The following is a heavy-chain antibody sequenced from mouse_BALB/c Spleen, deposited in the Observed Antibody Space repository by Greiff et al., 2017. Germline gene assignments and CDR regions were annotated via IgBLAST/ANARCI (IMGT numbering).Heavy chain of an antibody. CDR1: GFSLTSYG. D-gene: IGHD2-1*01. V-gene: IGHV2-2*02. CDR2: IWSGGST. J-gene: IGHJ4*01. CDR3: ARKGNYVGAMDY. Sequence: VQRVESGPGLVQPSQSLSITCTVSGFSLTSYGVHWVRQSPGKGLEWLGVIWSGGSTDYNAAFISRLSISKDNSKSQVFFKMNSLQANDTAIYYCARKGNYVGAMDYWGQGTSVTVSS.